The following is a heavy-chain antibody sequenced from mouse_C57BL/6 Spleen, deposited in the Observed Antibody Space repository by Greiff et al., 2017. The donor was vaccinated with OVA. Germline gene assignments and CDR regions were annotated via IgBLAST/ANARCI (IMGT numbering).Heavy chain of an antibody. D-gene: IGHD3-1*01. CDR1: GYAFSSYW. Sequence: LVVSGAELVKPGASVKISCKASGYAFSSYWMNWVKQRPGKGLEWIGQIYPGDGDTNYNGKFKGKATLTADKSSSTAYMQLSSLTSEDSAVYFCARQPSGYAMDYWGQGTSVTVSS. CDR2: IYPGDGDT. V-gene: IGHV1-80*01. CDR3: ARQPSGYAMDY. J-gene: IGHJ4*01.